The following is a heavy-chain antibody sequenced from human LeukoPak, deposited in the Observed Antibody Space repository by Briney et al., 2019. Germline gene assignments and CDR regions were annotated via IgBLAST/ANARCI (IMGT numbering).Heavy chain of an antibody. CDR1: GYTLTELS. Sequence: PSVKVSCKVSGYTLTELSMHSVRQAPGKGLEWMGGFDLEDGETIYAQKFQGRVTMTEDTSTDTAYMELSSLRSEDTAVYYCATEVAGSGFCDYWGQGTLVTVSS. CDR3: ATEVAGSGFCDY. CDR2: FDLEDGET. J-gene: IGHJ4*02. V-gene: IGHV1-24*01. D-gene: IGHD6-19*01.